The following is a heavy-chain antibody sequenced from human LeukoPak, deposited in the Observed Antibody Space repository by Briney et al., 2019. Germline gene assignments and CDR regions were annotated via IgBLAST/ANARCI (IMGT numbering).Heavy chain of an antibody. CDR1: GFTFSSYE. V-gene: IGHV3-48*03. D-gene: IGHD3-22*01. CDR3: ARELDSSGLNY. J-gene: IGHJ4*02. CDR2: ISSSGSTI. Sequence: GGSLRLSCAASGFTFSSYEMNWVRQAPGKGLEWVSYISSSGSTIYYADSVKGRFTISRDNAKNSLYLQMNSLRAEDTAVYYCARELDSSGLNYWGQGTLVTVSS.